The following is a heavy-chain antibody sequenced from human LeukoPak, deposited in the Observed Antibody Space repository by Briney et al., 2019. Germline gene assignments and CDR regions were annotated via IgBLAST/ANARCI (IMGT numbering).Heavy chain of an antibody. Sequence: SETLSLTCTVSGGSISSSSYYWGWIRQPPGKGLEWIGSIYYSGSTYYNPSLKSRVTISVDTSKNQFSLKLSSVTAADTAVYYCARHLVSYPFYFDYWGQGNLVTVSS. J-gene: IGHJ4*02. V-gene: IGHV4-39*07. D-gene: IGHD3-3*02. CDR1: GGSISSSSYY. CDR3: ARHLVSYPFYFDY. CDR2: IYYSGST.